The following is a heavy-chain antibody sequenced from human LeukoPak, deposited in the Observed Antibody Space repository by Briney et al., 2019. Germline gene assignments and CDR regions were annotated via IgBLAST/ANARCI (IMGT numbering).Heavy chain of an antibody. CDR3: ALIIGNNGLFDY. D-gene: IGHD2-8*01. CDR2: IYSSSSTI. CDR1: GFTFSSYS. Sequence: GGSLRLSCAASGFTFSSYSMNWVRQAPGKGLEWVSYIYSSSSTIYYADSVKGRLTISRDNAKNSLYLQMDSLRDEDTAVYYCALIIGNNGLFDYWGQGTLVTVSS. V-gene: IGHV3-48*02. J-gene: IGHJ4*02.